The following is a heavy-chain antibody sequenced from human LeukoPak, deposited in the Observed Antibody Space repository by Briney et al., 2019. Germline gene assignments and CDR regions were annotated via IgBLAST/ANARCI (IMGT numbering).Heavy chain of an antibody. V-gene: IGHV3-9*01. D-gene: IGHD1-26*01. CDR3: ARLTGAASGTYYFDF. Sequence: GGSLRLSCAASGFIFDDYAMYWVRQAPGKGLERVSGISWNSRIIDYADSVKGRFTISRDNAKTSLFLQMNSLTTDDTAFYYCARLTGAASGTYYFDFWGQGTLVTVSS. CDR2: ISWNSRII. J-gene: IGHJ4*02. CDR1: GFIFDDYA.